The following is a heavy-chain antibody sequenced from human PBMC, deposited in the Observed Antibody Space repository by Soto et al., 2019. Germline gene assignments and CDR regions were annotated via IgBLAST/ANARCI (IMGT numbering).Heavy chain of an antibody. J-gene: IGHJ3*02. CDR2: IYYSGST. CDR3: ARSHDYGGANAFDI. D-gene: IGHD4-17*01. V-gene: IGHV4-59*01. CDR1: GFSISSYY. Sequence: SETLSLTCTVSGFSISSYYWSWIRQPPGKGLEWIGYIYYSGSTNYNPSLKSRVTISVDTSKNQFSLKLSSVTAADTAVYYCARSHDYGGANAFDIWGQGTMVTVS.